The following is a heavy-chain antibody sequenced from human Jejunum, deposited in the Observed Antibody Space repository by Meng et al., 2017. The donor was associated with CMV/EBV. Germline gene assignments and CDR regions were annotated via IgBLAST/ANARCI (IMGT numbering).Heavy chain of an antibody. Sequence: EVQLLESGGGLVQPGGSLRLSCAASGFTFSNYAMSWGRQAPGKGLEWVATISSGGGNSYYADSVKGRFTISRDNLKNTLHLQMHSLRAEDTAIYYCAKDRGFNSEWDNWGQGTLVTVSS. CDR3: AKDRGFNSEWDN. CDR1: GFTFSNYA. CDR2: ISSGGGNS. V-gene: IGHV3-23*01. J-gene: IGHJ4*02. D-gene: IGHD4-23*01.